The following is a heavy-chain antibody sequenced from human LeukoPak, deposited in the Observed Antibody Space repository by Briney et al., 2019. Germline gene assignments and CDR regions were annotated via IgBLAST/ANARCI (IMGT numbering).Heavy chain of an antibody. J-gene: IGHJ5*02. CDR3: ATFYDGSGYYAAP. D-gene: IGHD3-22*01. CDR1: GGSISSSYYY. Sequence: SETLSLTCTVSGGSISSSYYYWGWIRQPPGKGLEWIGSIYYSGSTYYNPSLKSRVTISVDTSKNQFSLKLSSVTAADTAVYYCATFYDGSGYYAAPWGQGTLVTVSS. CDR2: IYYSGST. V-gene: IGHV4-39*07.